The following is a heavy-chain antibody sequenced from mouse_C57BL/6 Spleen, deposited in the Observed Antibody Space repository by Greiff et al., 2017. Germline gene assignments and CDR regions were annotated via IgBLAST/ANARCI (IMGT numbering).Heavy chain of an antibody. CDR2: IRLKSDNYAT. V-gene: IGHV6-3*01. D-gene: IGHD2-12*01. Sequence: EVQGVASGGGLVQPGGSMKLSCVASGFTFSNYWMNWVRQSPEKGLEWVAQIRLKSDNYATHYAESVKGRFTISRDDSKSSVYLQMNNLRAEDTGIYYCTGEAYYSFFWYFDVWGTGTTVTVSS. CDR1: GFTFSNYW. CDR3: TGEAYYSFFWYFDV. J-gene: IGHJ1*03.